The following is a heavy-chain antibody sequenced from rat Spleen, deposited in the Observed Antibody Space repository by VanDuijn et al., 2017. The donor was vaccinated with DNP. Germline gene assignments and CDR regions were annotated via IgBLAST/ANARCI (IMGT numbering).Heavy chain of an antibody. CDR2: ISSSGEYT. CDR1: GFTFNNYW. D-gene: IGHD1-2*01. V-gene: IGHV5-31*01. J-gene: IGHJ4*01. Sequence: EVQLVESGGDLVQPGKSLKLSCVVSGFTFNNYWMTWLRQVPGKGLEWVASISSSGEYTYYPDSVKGRFTLSRDNAKNTLCLQMNSLRSEDTATYYCTTHGSIATIATGAMDVWGQGTSVTVSS. CDR3: TTHGSIATIATGAMDV.